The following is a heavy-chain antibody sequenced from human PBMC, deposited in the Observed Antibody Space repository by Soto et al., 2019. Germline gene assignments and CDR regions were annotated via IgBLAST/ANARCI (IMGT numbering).Heavy chain of an antibody. CDR2: IWYDGSNK. J-gene: IGHJ4*02. V-gene: IGHV3-33*01. CDR3: ARDYSESSHPFDY. D-gene: IGHD1-26*01. Sequence: QVQLVESGGGVVQPGRSLRLSCAASGFTFSSYGMHWVRQAPGKGPEWVAVIWYDGSNKYYADSVKGRFTISRDNSKNTLYLQMDSLRAEDTAVYYCARDYSESSHPFDYWGQGTLVTVSS. CDR1: GFTFSSYG.